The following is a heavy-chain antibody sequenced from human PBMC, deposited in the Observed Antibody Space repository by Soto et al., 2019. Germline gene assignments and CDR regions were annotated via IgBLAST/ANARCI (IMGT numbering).Heavy chain of an antibody. J-gene: IGHJ6*02. V-gene: IGHV4-34*01. D-gene: IGHD3-16*01. CDR2: INHSGST. CDR3: ARGSLSYHYYYGMDV. Sequence: SETLSLTCAVYGGSFSCYYWSWIRQPPGKGLEWIGEINHSGSTNYNPSLKSRVTISVDTSKNQFSLKLSSVTAADTAVYYCARGSLSYHYYYGMDVWGQGTTVTVSS. CDR1: GGSFSCYY.